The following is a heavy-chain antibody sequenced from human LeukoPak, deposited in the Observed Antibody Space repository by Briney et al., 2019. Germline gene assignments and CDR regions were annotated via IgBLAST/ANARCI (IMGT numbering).Heavy chain of an antibody. CDR3: ARDRYYYDSSGYYNDY. V-gene: IGHV1-18*01. J-gene: IGHJ4*02. D-gene: IGHD3-22*01. CDR1: GYTFTSYG. Sequence: ASVNVSCKASGYTFTSYGISWVRQAPGQGLEWMGWIRAYNGNTNYAQKLQGRVTMTTDTSTSTAYMELRSLRSDDTAVYYCARDRYYYDSSGYYNDYWGQGTLVTVSS. CDR2: IRAYNGNT.